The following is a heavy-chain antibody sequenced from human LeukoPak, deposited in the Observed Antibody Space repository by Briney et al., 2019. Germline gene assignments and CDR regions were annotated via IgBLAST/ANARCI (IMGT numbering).Heavy chain of an antibody. CDR3: ATWVSEYGDSFDY. J-gene: IGHJ4*02. D-gene: IGHD4-17*01. V-gene: IGHV1-2*06. CDR1: GYTFTGYY. Sequence: ASVNVSCKASGYTFTGYYMHWVRQAPGQGLEWMGRINPNSGDTNHAQKFQGRVTLTRDTSISTAYMELSRLRSDDTAVYYCATWVSEYGDSFDYWGQGTLVTVSS. CDR2: INPNSGDT.